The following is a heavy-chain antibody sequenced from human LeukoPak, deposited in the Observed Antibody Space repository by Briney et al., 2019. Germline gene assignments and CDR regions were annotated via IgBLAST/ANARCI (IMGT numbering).Heavy chain of an antibody. CDR1: GFTFSSNA. J-gene: IGHJ4*02. D-gene: IGHD5-12*01. CDR2: IIASGSST. V-gene: IGHV3-23*01. Sequence: GGSLRLSCAASGFTFSSNAMTWVRQAPGKGLKWVSVIIASGSSTYYADSVKGRFTISRDNSKNTMYLQMNSLRAEDTAVYYCAKDQAWLRLDYWGQGTLVSVSS. CDR3: AKDQAWLRLDY.